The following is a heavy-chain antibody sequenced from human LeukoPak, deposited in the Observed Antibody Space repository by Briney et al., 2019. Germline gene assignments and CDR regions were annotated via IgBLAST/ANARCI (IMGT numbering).Heavy chain of an antibody. CDR1: GGSCSGYY. V-gene: IGHV4-34*01. Sequence: PSETLSLTCAVYGGSCSGYYWSWIRQPPGKGLEWIGEINHSGSTNYNPSLKSRVTISVDTSKNQFSLKLSSVTAADTAVYYCARGRGGATIYWGQGTLVTVSS. J-gene: IGHJ4*02. CDR3: ARGRGGATIY. CDR2: INHSGST. D-gene: IGHD1-26*01.